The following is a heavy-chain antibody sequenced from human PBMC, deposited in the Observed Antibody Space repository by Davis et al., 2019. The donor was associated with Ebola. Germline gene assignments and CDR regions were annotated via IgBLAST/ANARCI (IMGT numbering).Heavy chain of an antibody. CDR2: ISGSGGST. V-gene: IGHV3-23*01. J-gene: IGHJ5*02. Sequence: GESLKISCAASGFTFNYYAMSWVRQAPGKGLEWVSVISGSGGSTYYADSVKGRFTISRDNSKNTLYLQMNSLRAEDTAVYYCAKRIVAVLTPWGQGTLVTVSS. CDR1: GFTFNYYA. D-gene: IGHD2-15*01. CDR3: AKRIVAVLTP.